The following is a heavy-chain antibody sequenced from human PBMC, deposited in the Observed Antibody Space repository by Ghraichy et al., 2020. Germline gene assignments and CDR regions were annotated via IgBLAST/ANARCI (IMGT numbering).Heavy chain of an antibody. CDR2: INHGGST. CDR3: AREYCSGGSCYSLGY. CDR1: GGSFSDYY. V-gene: IGHV4-34*01. Sequence: QTLSLTCAVFGGSFSDYYWNWIRQPPGKGLEWIGEINHGGSTNYNPSLKSRVTISVDTSKSQFSLKLSSVTAADTAVYYCAREYCSGGSCYSLGYWGQGTLVTVSS. J-gene: IGHJ4*02. D-gene: IGHD2-15*01.